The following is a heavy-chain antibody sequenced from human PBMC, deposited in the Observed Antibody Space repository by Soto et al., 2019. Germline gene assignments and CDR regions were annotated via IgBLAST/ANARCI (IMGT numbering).Heavy chain of an antibody. D-gene: IGHD2-15*01. J-gene: IGHJ6*02. Sequence: GWSLRLSCAASGFTFSSYSMNWVRQAPGKGLEWVSSISSSSSYIYYADSVKGRFTISRDNAKNSLYLQMNSLRAEDTAVYYCARVALVALDYYYYYGMDVWGQGTTVTVSS. CDR1: GFTFSSYS. V-gene: IGHV3-21*01. CDR3: ARVALVALDYYYYYGMDV. CDR2: ISSSSSYI.